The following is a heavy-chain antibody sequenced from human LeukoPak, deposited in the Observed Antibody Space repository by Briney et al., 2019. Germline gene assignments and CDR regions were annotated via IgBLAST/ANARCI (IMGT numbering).Heavy chain of an antibody. CDR1: GGSISSYY. D-gene: IGHD3-3*01. Sequence: PSETLSLTCTVSGGSISSYYWSWIRQPPGKGLEWIGYIYYSGSTNYNPSLKSRVTISVDTSKNQFSLKLSPVTAADTAVYYCARGARYDFWSGLMDVWGKGTTVTVSS. CDR3: ARGARYDFWSGLMDV. V-gene: IGHV4-59*01. J-gene: IGHJ6*04. CDR2: IYYSGST.